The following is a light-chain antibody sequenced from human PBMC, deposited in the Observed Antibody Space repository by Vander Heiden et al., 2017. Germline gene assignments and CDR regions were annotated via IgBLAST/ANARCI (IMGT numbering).Light chain of an antibody. V-gene: IGLV3-1*01. CDR1: ILGDNY. CDR3: QAWDVSSALV. CDR2: QDE. Sequence: SSDLSQPPSVSVSPGQTATITCSGEILGDNYSCWYQQKPGQSPVLVIYQDEKRPSGIPERFSGSNSGNTATLTISGTQAMDEADYYCQAWDVSSALVFGAGTRVTVL. J-gene: IGLJ3*02.